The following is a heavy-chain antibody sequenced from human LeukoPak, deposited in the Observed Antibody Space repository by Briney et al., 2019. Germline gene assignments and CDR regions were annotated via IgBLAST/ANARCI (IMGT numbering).Heavy chain of an antibody. V-gene: IGHV4-59*08. Sequence: KTSETLSLTCTVSGGSISSYYWSWIRQPPGKGLEWIGYIYYSGSTNYNPSLKSRVTISVDTSKKQFSLKLSSVTAADTAVYYCARLFGITMIEDWGQGTLVTVSS. CDR3: ARLFGITMIED. D-gene: IGHD3-22*01. CDR1: GGSISSYY. J-gene: IGHJ4*02. CDR2: IYYSGST.